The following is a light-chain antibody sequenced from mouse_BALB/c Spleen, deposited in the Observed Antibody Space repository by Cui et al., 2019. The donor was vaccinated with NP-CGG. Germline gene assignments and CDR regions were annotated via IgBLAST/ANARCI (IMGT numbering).Light chain of an antibody. V-gene: IGKV4-50*01. CDR2: YTS. CDR1: SSVNY. CDR3: QQFTSFPFT. J-gene: IGKJ4*01. Sequence: ENVLTQSPAIMSASLGEKVIMTCRAGSSVNYMYWYQHKSDASPRLWIYYTSNLAPGVPAHFSGSGSGNFYSLTISSMEGEDAATYYCQQFTSFPFTFGSGTKLEIK.